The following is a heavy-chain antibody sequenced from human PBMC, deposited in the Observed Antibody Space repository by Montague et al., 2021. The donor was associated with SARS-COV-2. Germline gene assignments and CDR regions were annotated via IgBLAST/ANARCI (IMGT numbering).Heavy chain of an antibody. Sequence: SETLSLTCAVSGGSISSSNWWSWVRQPPGKGLERIGEIYHSGSTNYNPSLKSRVTISVDKSKNQFSLKLSSVTAADTAVYYCARESSGCFFRRCSRYGMDVWGQGTTVTVSS. CDR1: GGSISSSNW. CDR2: IYHSGST. V-gene: IGHV4-4*02. J-gene: IGHJ6*02. CDR3: ARESSGCFFRRCSRYGMDV. D-gene: IGHD6-19*01.